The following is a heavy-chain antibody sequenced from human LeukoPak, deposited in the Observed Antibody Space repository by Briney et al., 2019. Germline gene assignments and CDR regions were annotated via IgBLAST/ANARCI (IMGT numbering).Heavy chain of an antibody. CDR3: VRVGYRYVINDWSRTGLGAYPTKYCYHVDV. D-gene: IGHD5-18*01. CDR2: IDPSGST. J-gene: IGHJ6*03. Sequence: SETLSLTCAVYGGSFSDYYWGWIRQPPGKGLEWIGEIDPSGSTNYSPSLKSRVTISVDTSKNQFSLKLSSVAAADTAVYFCVRVGYRYVINDWSRTGLGAYPTKYCYHVDVWDKGATVTVSS. CDR1: GGSFSDYY. V-gene: IGHV4-34*01.